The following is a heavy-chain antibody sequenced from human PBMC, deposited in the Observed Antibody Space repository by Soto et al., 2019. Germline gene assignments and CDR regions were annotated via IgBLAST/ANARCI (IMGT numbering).Heavy chain of an antibody. D-gene: IGHD3-9*01. V-gene: IGHV4-59*01. CDR3: ARVNILTGYYARDYYYGMDV. CDR2: IYYSGST. Sequence: SETLSLTCTVSGGSISSYYWSWIRQPPGKGLEWIGYIYYSGSTNYNPSLKSRVTISVDTSKNQFSLKLSSVTAADTAVYYCARVNILTGYYARDYYYGMDVWGQGTTVTVSS. CDR1: GGSISSYY. J-gene: IGHJ6*02.